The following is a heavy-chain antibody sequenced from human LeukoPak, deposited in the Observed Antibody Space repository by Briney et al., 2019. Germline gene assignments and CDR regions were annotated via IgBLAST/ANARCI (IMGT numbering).Heavy chain of an antibody. Sequence: GGSLRLSCAASGFTFSSYEMNWVRQAPGKGLEWVSYISSSGSTIYYADSVKGRFTISRDNAKNSLYLQMNSLRAGDTAVYYCARADSITIFGVVTSNFDYWGQGTLVTVSS. D-gene: IGHD3-3*01. CDR3: ARADSITIFGVVTSNFDY. V-gene: IGHV3-48*03. J-gene: IGHJ4*02. CDR2: ISSSGSTI. CDR1: GFTFSSYE.